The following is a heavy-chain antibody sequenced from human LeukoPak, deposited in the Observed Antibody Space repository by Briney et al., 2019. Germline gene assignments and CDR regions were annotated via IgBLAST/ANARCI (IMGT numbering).Heavy chain of an antibody. Sequence: PSETLSLTCAVYGGSFSGYYWSWIRQPPGKGLDWIGSISRSGSVYYNPSLKSRVTISVDTSRNQFSLKLSSVTAADTAVYYCARHRALYDYVWGSYRYTREGFDIWGQGAMVTVSS. CDR2: ISRSGSV. V-gene: IGHV4-34*01. CDR3: ARHRALYDYVWGSYRYTREGFDI. J-gene: IGHJ3*02. CDR1: GGSFSGYY. D-gene: IGHD3-16*02.